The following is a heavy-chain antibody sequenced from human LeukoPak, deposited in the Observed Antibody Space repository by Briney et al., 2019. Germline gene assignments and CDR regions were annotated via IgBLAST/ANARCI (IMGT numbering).Heavy chain of an antibody. CDR3: ARGGRSSGWYSVY. V-gene: IGHV4-34*01. CDR2: INHSGST. Sequence: SETLSLTCAVYGGSFSGYYWSWIRQPAGKGLEWIGEINHSGSTNYNPSLKSRVTISVDTSKNQFSLKLSSVTAADTAVYYCARGGRSSGWYSVYWGQGTLVTVSS. D-gene: IGHD6-19*01. CDR1: GGSFSGYY. J-gene: IGHJ4*02.